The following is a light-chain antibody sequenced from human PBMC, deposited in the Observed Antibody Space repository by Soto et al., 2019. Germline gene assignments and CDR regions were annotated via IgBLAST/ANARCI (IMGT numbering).Light chain of an antibody. CDR3: QQFHGYSPWT. Sequence: DIQMTQSPSTLSASVGDSVTITCRASQSVGTWLAWYQQKPGKAPKLLIYQASTLETGVPSRFSGSASGTEFALAISSLQPDDFATYYLQQFHGYSPWTFGPGTRVEL. CDR2: QAS. J-gene: IGKJ1*01. V-gene: IGKV1-5*03. CDR1: QSVGTW.